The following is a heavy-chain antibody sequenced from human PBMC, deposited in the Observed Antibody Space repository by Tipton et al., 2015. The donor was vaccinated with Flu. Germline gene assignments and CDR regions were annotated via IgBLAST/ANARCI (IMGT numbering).Heavy chain of an antibody. CDR2: INQDGSQK. D-gene: IGHD1-14*01. V-gene: IGHV3-7*01. CDR3: VRAIYNSDNY. Sequence: GSLRLSCAASGFIFSSHWMTWVRQAPGKGLEWVANINQDGSQKHYVDSVKGRFTISRDNPVNSMCLQMNSLRADDTAVYYCVRAIYNSDNYSGQGTLVTVSS. J-gene: IGHJ4*02. CDR1: GFIFSSHW.